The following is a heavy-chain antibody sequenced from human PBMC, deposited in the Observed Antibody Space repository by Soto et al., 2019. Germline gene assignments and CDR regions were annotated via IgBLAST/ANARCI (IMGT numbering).Heavy chain of an antibody. V-gene: IGHV3-30*18. CDR3: AKDNCISTSCYRLYNGFDP. CDR1: GFTFSSYG. Sequence: GGSLRLSCAASGFTFSSYGMHGVRQAPGKGLEGVAVISHDGSNKYYGDSVKGRFTISRDNSKNTLYLQMNSLRAEDTAVYYCAKDNCISTSCYRLYNGFDPWGQGT. J-gene: IGHJ5*02. CDR2: ISHDGSNK. D-gene: IGHD2-2*01.